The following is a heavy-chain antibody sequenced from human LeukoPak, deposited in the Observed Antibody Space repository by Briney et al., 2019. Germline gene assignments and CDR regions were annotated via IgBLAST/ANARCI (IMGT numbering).Heavy chain of an antibody. D-gene: IGHD3-10*01. Sequence: PGGSLRLSCAASGFTLTSSAMHWVRQAPGKGLEWVAVIWYDGSNKYYADSVKGRFTISRDNSKNTLYLQMNSLRAEDTAVYYCARNYYGSGSYYIGSYFDYWGQGTLVTVSS. J-gene: IGHJ4*02. CDR3: ARNYYGSGSYYIGSYFDY. CDR1: GFTLTSSA. V-gene: IGHV3-33*08. CDR2: IWYDGSNK.